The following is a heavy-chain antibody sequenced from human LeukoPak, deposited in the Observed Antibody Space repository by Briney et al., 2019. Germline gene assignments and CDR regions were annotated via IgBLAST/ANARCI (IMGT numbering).Heavy chain of an antibody. CDR3: ARDRYGDYGDFDY. D-gene: IGHD4-17*01. V-gene: IGHV3-30*04. CDR2: ISYDGSNK. Sequence: PGGSLRLSCAASGFTFSSYAMHWVRQAPGKGLEWVAVISYDGSNKYYADSVKGRFTISRDNSKNTLYLQMNSLRAEDTAVHYCARDRYGDYGDFDYWGQGTLVTVSS. CDR1: GFTFSSYA. J-gene: IGHJ4*02.